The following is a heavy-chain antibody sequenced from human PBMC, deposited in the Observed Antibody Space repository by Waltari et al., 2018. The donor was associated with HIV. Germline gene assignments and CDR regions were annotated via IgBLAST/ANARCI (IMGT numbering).Heavy chain of an antibody. D-gene: IGHD6-13*01. Sequence: EVQVLESGGALVQPGGSLRLSCAASGLTFSNYGMSWFRQAPGKGLEWVSTIGGSGGSTYYADYVKGRFTVSRDNSKNTLYLQMNSLRAEDTAAYFCVKEHQYSHSWYSYYGMDVWGQGTTVTVSS. CDR3: VKEHQYSHSWYSYYGMDV. V-gene: IGHV3-23*01. CDR1: GLTFSNYG. CDR2: IGGSGGST. J-gene: IGHJ6*02.